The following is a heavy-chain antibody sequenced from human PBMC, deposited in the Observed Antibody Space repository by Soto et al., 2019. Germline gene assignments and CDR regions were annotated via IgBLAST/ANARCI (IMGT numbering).Heavy chain of an antibody. CDR1: GFTFSSYA. Sequence: GVSLRLSCAASGFTFSSYAMHWVRQAPGKGLEWVAVISYDGSNKYYADSVKGRFTISRDNSKNTLYLQMNSLRAEDTAVYYCARAIGPIYAFDYWGQGTLVTVSS. J-gene: IGHJ4*02. V-gene: IGHV3-30-3*01. CDR2: ISYDGSNK. CDR3: ARAIGPIYAFDY. D-gene: IGHD2-2*02.